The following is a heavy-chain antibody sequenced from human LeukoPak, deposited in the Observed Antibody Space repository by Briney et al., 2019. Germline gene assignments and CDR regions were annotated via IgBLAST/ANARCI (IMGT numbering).Heavy chain of an antibody. CDR2: INPNSGGT. J-gene: IGHJ3*02. CDR1: GYTFTGYY. V-gene: IGHV1-2*02. CDR3: ARGSSIAARPGAFDI. D-gene: IGHD6-6*01. Sequence: AASVKVSCKASGYTFTGYYMHWVRQAPGQGLEWMGWINPNSGGTSYAQKFQGRVTMTRDTSISTAYMELSRLRSDDTAVYYCARGSSIAARPGAFDIWGQGTMVTVSS.